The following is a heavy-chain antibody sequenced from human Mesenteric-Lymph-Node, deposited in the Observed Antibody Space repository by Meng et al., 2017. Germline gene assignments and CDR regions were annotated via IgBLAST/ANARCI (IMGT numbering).Heavy chain of an antibody. V-gene: IGHV1-69*06. J-gene: IGHJ3*02. CDR1: GGTFSSYA. CDR3: ARDPRRYDAFDI. D-gene: IGHD3-16*02. CDR2: IIPIFGTA. Sequence: SVKVSCKASGGTFSSYAISWVRQAPGQGLEWMGGIIPIFGTANYAQKFQGRVTITADKSTSTAYMELSSLRPEDTAVYYCARDPRRYDAFDIWGQGTMVTVSS.